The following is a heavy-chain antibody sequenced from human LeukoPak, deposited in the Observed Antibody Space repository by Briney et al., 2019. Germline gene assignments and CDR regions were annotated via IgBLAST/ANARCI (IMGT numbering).Heavy chain of an antibody. CDR2: MKQDGSER. CDR1: GFTFSSYW. CDR3: ARGAADLWSGSHYFDY. J-gene: IGHJ4*02. Sequence: AGGSLRLSCAASGFTFSSYWMSWVRQAPGKGLEWVAKMKQDGSERYYVDSVKGRFTISRDNAKNSLYLQMNSLRAEDTAVYYCARGAADLWSGSHYFDYWGQGTLVTVSS. V-gene: IGHV3-7*01. D-gene: IGHD3-3*01.